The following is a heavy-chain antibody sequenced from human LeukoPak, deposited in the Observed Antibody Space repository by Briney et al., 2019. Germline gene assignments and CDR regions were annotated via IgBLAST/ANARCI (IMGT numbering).Heavy chain of an antibody. Sequence: SETLSLTCSVSGGSISSVGNYWSWIRQPPGKGLEWIGYIYHSGSTYYNPSLKSRLTISVDRSRNQFSLKLTSMTAADTAVYYCARVELTGAKLGSFDCWGQGTLVTVSS. J-gene: IGHJ4*02. D-gene: IGHD7-27*01. CDR1: GGSISSVGNY. CDR3: ARVELTGAKLGSFDC. CDR2: IYHSGST. V-gene: IGHV4-30-2*01.